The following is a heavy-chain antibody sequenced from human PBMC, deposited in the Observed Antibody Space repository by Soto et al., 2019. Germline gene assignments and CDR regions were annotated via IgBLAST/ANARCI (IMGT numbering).Heavy chain of an antibody. CDR1: GFSLSTSGLG. J-gene: IGHJ5*02. V-gene: IGHV2-5*02. Sequence: QITLKESGPTLVKPTQTLTLTCTFSGFSLSTSGLGVGWIRQPPGKALEWLALIYWDDDKRYSPSLKSRLTITKDTSKNQVVLTMTNLDPVDTATYDCAHSPYYGSGIDWFDPWGQGPLVTVSS. D-gene: IGHD3-10*01. CDR2: IYWDDDK. CDR3: AHSPYYGSGIDWFDP.